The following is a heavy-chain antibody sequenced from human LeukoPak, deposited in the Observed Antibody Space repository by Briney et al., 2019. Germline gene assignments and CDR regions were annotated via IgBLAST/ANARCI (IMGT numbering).Heavy chain of an antibody. CDR2: ISGSGGST. CDR3: AKDQYYDSSGYSNY. V-gene: IGHV3-23*01. Sequence: GGSLRLSCAASGFTFSSYAMSWARQAPGKGLEWVSAISGSGGSTYYADSVKGRFTISRDNSKNTLYLQMNSLRAEDTAVYYCAKDQYYDSSGYSNYWGQGTLVTVSS. D-gene: IGHD3-22*01. CDR1: GFTFSSYA. J-gene: IGHJ4*02.